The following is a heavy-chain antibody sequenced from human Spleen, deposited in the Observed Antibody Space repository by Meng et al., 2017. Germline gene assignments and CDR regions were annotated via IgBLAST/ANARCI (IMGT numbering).Heavy chain of an antibody. J-gene: IGHJ4*02. Sequence: GESLKISCAASGFTVSSNYMSWVRQAPGKGLEWVSVIYSGGSTYYADSVKGRFTISRHNSKNTLYLQMNSLRAEDTAVYYCARVHYAFDYWGQGTLVTVSS. D-gene: IGHD4-17*01. CDR3: ARVHYAFDY. CDR2: IYSGGST. CDR1: GFTVSSNY. V-gene: IGHV3-53*04.